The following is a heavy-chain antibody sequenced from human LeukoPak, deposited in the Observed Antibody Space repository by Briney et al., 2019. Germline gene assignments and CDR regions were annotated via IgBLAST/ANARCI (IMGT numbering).Heavy chain of an antibody. CDR3: ARDGHGDGFLTGYSYFGMDV. CDR2: ITISSNFI. J-gene: IGHJ6*02. Sequence: GGSLRLSCAASGFSLSSYSMNWVRQAPGKGLEWVSSITISSNFIYYADSVKGRFTISRDNAKSSLFLQMDSLRAEDTAVYFCARDGHGDGFLTGYSYFGMDVWGQGTTVTVSS. V-gene: IGHV3-21*01. D-gene: IGHD3-9*01. CDR1: GFSLSSYS.